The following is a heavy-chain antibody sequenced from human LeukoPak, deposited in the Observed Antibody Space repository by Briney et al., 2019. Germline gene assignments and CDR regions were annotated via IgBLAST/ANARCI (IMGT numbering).Heavy chain of an antibody. CDR3: ARTPDGADY. CDR2: ISSSSSYI. V-gene: IGHV3-21*01. CDR1: GFTFSSYA. Sequence: GGSLRLSCAASGFTFSSYAMSWVRQAPGKGLEWVSSISSSSSYIYYADSVKGRFIVSRDNAENSLYLQMNSLRVEDTAVYYCARTPDGADYWGQGTLVTVSS. J-gene: IGHJ4*02. D-gene: IGHD3-10*01.